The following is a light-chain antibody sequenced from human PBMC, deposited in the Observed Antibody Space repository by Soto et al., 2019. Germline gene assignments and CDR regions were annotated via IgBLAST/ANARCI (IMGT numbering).Light chain of an antibody. V-gene: IGLV2-14*01. CDR3: SSFTTSTALV. Sequence: QSTLTQPASVSGSPGQSIAVSCTGTTSDIGAYNFVSWYQHYPGKAPQLIIYQVNNRPSGVSDRFSGSKSGNTASLTISGLRAEDEADYYCSSFTTSTALVFGGGTKVTVL. CDR2: QVN. J-gene: IGLJ2*01. CDR1: TSDIGAYNF.